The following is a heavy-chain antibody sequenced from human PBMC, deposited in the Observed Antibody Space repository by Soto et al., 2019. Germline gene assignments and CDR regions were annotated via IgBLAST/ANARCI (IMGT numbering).Heavy chain of an antibody. CDR1: GFTVSSNY. D-gene: IGHD5-18*01. Sequence: AGGSLRLSCAASGFTVSSNYMSWVRQAPGKGLEWVSLIYSGGTTYYADSVKGRFTISRDNSKNTLYLQMNSLRAEDTAVYFCARGLDTYGYGPDVWGQGTTVTVSS. J-gene: IGHJ6*02. V-gene: IGHV3-53*01. CDR2: IYSGGTT. CDR3: ARGLDTYGYGPDV.